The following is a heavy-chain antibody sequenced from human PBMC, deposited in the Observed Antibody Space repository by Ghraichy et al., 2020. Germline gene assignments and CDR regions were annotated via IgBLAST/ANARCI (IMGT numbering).Heavy chain of an antibody. CDR3: AREMGDYIFSAFDR. Sequence: GGSLRLSCVVSGFNFRTHAMRWVRQAPGKGLEWVSSVSGSGGITYHAASVKGRFTISRDNSEDTLSLEMNSLRAEDTALYYCAREMGDYIFSAFDRWGQGTLVTVSA. V-gene: IGHV3-23*01. D-gene: IGHD4-17*01. CDR1: GFNFRTHA. CDR2: VSGSGGIT. J-gene: IGHJ3*02.